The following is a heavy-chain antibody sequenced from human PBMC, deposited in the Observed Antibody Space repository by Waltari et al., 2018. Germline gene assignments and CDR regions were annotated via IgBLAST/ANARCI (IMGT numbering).Heavy chain of an antibody. CDR1: GFSVSSTY. CDR3: ARGRNTNYVVYGMDV. D-gene: IGHD4-4*01. CDR2: IFAGGRT. Sequence: EVQLVESGGGLVQPGGSLRLSCAASGFSVSSTYLSWVRQAPGKGMEWGSGIFAGGRTYHADSVKGRFNISRDIYKSTLYLQMNSLRVEDTAVYYCARGRNTNYVVYGMDVWGQGTTVTVSS. J-gene: IGHJ6*02. V-gene: IGHV3-66*02.